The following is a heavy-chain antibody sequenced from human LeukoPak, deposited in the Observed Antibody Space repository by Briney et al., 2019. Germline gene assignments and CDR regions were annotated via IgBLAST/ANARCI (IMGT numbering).Heavy chain of an antibody. Sequence: PGGSPRLSCAASGFTFSSYSMNWVRQAPGKGLEWVSSISSSSSYIYYADSVKGRFTISRDNAKNSLYLQMNSLRAEDTAVYYCARSPPGGGSYYFDYWGQGTLVTVSS. CDR3: ARSPPGGGSYYFDY. J-gene: IGHJ4*02. D-gene: IGHD2-15*01. CDR2: ISSSSSYI. CDR1: GFTFSSYS. V-gene: IGHV3-21*01.